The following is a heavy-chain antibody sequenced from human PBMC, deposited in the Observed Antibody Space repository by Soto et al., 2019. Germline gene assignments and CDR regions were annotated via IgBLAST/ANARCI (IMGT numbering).Heavy chain of an antibody. CDR2: INPNSGGT. CDR3: ARDLDWYPYSSSWTAGVGFDY. D-gene: IGHD6-13*01. V-gene: IGHV1-2*04. J-gene: IGHJ4*02. CDR1: GYTFTGYY. Sequence: QVQLVQSGAEVKKPGASVKVSCKASGYTFTGYYMHWVRQAPGQGLEWMGWINPNSGGTNYAQKFQGWVTMTRDTSISTAYMELSRLRSDDTAVYYCARDLDWYPYSSSWTAGVGFDYWGQGTLVTVSS.